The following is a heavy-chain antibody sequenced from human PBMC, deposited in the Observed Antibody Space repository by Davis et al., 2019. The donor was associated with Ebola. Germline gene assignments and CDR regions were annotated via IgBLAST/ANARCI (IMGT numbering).Heavy chain of an antibody. V-gene: IGHV3-30*18. J-gene: IGHJ5*02. Sequence: GESLKIPCASPGFTLSSYGMYWVRQAPGNGLERVASISFDGRNKYYADSVKGRFTISRDNSRNAMYLQMNSLRADDTALYYCAKGTAMIVGVSNWFDPWGQGTLVTVSS. CDR1: GFTLSSYG. D-gene: IGHD3-22*01. CDR3: AKGTAMIVGVSNWFDP. CDR2: ISFDGRNK.